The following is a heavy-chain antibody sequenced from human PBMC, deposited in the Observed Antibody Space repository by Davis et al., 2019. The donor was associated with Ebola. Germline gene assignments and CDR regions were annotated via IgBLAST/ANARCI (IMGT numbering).Heavy chain of an antibody. J-gene: IGHJ6*04. CDR2: ISAYNGNT. CDR1: GYTFTNYG. CDR3: ARDVGLGYCSGGSCYRYYYYGMDV. Sequence: ASVKVSCKTSGYTFTNYGITWVRQAPGQGLEWMGWISAYNGNTNYAQKLQGRVTMTTDTSTSTAYMELRSLRSDDTAVYYCARDVGLGYCSGGSCYRYYYYGMDVWGKGTTVTVSS. V-gene: IGHV1-18*04. D-gene: IGHD2-15*01.